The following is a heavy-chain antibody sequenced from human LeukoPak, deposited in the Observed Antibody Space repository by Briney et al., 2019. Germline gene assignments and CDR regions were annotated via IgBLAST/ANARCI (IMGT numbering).Heavy chain of an antibody. CDR2: INPNSGGT. Sequence: ASVKVSCKASGYTFTDYYIQWVRQAPGQGLEWMGWINPNSGGTNYAQKFQGRVTMTRDTSISTAYMELSRLRSDDTAVYYCARDPDYYYGMDVWGQGTTVTVSS. CDR1: GYTFTDYY. V-gene: IGHV1-2*02. CDR3: ARDPDYYYGMDV. J-gene: IGHJ6*02.